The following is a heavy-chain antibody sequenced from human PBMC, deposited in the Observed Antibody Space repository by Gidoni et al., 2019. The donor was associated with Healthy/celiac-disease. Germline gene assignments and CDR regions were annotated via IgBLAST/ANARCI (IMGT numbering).Heavy chain of an antibody. Sequence: EVQLLESGGGLVQHGGSLRLSWAASGFTCSSYAMSWVRQAPGKGLEWVSAISGSGGSTYYADSVKGRFTISRDNSKNTLYLQMNSLRAEDTAVYYCAKDDYGGNWAFDIWGQGTMVTVSS. CDR2: ISGSGGST. J-gene: IGHJ3*02. V-gene: IGHV3-23*01. CDR3: AKDDYGGNWAFDI. D-gene: IGHD4-17*01. CDR1: GFTCSSYA.